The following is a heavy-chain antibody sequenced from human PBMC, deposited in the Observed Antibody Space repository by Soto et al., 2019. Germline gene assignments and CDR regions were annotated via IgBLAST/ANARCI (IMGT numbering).Heavy chain of an antibody. Sequence: SETLSLTCTVSGGSISGSSYYWGWIRQPPGKGLEWIGNIYYSGSTYYNPSLKSRVTISVDTSKNQFSLKLSSVTAADTAVYYCMLGSGWKDFDYWGQGTLVTLSS. CDR2: IYYSGST. CDR3: MLGSGWKDFDY. CDR1: GGSISGSSYY. V-gene: IGHV4-39*01. D-gene: IGHD3-22*01. J-gene: IGHJ4*02.